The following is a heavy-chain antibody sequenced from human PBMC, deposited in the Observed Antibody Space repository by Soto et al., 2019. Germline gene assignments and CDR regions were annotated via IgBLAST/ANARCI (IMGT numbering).Heavy chain of an antibody. V-gene: IGHV3-23*01. Sequence: EVQLLESGGGLVQPGGSLRLSCAASGITISNYPMSWVRQAPGKGLDGVSGISGSGDRTYYADSAKGRFTIAKDISKNSLSLQLDSLRVEDTAVYFCVKDDGGYPSTAPHWGQGTLVTVSS. D-gene: IGHD3-22*01. CDR3: VKDDGGYPSTAPH. CDR1: GITISNYP. CDR2: ISGSGDRT. J-gene: IGHJ4*02.